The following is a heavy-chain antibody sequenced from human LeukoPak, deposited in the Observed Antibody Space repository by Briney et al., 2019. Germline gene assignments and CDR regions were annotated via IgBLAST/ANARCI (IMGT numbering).Heavy chain of an antibody. CDR3: ASLVSSVMVRGANFDY. D-gene: IGHD3-10*01. V-gene: IGHV3-21*01. Sequence: PGGSLRLSCAASGFTFSSYSMNWVRQAPGKGLEWVSSISSSSSYIYYADSVKGRFTISRDNAKNSLYLQMNSLRAEDTAVYYCASLVSSVMVRGANFDYWGQGTLVTVSS. J-gene: IGHJ4*02. CDR1: GFTFSSYS. CDR2: ISSSSSYI.